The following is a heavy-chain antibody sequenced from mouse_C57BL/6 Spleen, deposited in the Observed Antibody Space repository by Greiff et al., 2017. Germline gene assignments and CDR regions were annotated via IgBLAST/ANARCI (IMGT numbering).Heavy chain of an antibody. CDR3: ARRYYGNYHYFDY. J-gene: IGHJ2*01. CDR2: IDPSDSEP. V-gene: IGHV1-52*01. D-gene: IGHD2-1*01. Sequence: QVQLQQSGAELVRPGSSVKLSCKASGYTFTRYWMHWVKQSPIQGLEWIGNIDPSDSEPHYNQKFKDKATLTVDKSSSTAYMQLSSLTSEDSSVYYCARRYYGNYHYFDYWGQGTTLTVSS. CDR1: GYTFTRYW.